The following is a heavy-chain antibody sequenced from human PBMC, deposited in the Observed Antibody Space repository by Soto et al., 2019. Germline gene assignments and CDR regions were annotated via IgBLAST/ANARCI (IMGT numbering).Heavy chain of an antibody. CDR3: AMIPVRFWTFYHYMVV. CDR2: INHSGIT. Sequence: SETLPLTCTVYGGSFSGDYWSWIRQPTGKGLEWIGEINHSGITNYNPSLKSRVIISADTSKNQFSLKLSSVTAADAAVYYCAMIPVRFWTFYHYMVVWGKGTTVTISS. J-gene: IGHJ6*03. CDR1: GGSFSGDY. D-gene: IGHD3-3*01. V-gene: IGHV4-34*01.